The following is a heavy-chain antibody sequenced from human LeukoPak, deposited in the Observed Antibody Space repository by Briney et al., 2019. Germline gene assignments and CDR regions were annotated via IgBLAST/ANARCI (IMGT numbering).Heavy chain of an antibody. V-gene: IGHV3-66*01. CDR1: GFTISSNY. J-gene: IGHJ4*02. D-gene: IGHD3-16*01. CDR2: IFGGGST. Sequence: PGGSLRLSCAASGFTISSNYMTWVRHAPAKGLERVSVIFGGGSTYYSDYVTGRCTISIDNSKNTVFLPENGVKVGERAVYYCVRGPGGYDNWGQGTLVTVSS. CDR3: VRGPGGYDN.